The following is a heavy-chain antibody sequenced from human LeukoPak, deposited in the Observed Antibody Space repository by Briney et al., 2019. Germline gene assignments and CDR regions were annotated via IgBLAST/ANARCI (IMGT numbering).Heavy chain of an antibody. J-gene: IGHJ4*02. CDR1: GFTFSSYA. Sequence: GGSLRLSCAASGFTFSSYAMSWVRQAPGKGLEWVSAISGSGGSTYYADSVKGRFTISRDNSKNTLYLQMNSLRAEGTAVYYCAKDAYYYGSGSYDYWGQGTLVTVSS. CDR3: AKDAYYYGSGSYDY. D-gene: IGHD3-10*01. V-gene: IGHV3-23*01. CDR2: ISGSGGST.